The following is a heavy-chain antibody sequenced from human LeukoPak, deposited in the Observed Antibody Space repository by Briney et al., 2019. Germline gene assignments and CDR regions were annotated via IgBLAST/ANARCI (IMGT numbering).Heavy chain of an antibody. J-gene: IGHJ6*02. Sequence: PSQTLSLTCTVSGGSISSGGYYWSWIRQHPGQGLEWIGYIYYSGSTNYNPSLKSRVTISVDTSQNQFSLKLSSVTAADTAVYYCARDRRGVFHAYYYYYGMDVWGQGTTVTVSS. CDR3: ARDRRGVFHAYYYYYGMDV. D-gene: IGHD2-21*01. CDR2: IYYSGST. CDR1: GGSISSGGYY. V-gene: IGHV4-31*03.